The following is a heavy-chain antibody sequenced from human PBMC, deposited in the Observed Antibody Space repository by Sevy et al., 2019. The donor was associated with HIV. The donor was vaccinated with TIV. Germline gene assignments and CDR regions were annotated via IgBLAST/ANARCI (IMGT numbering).Heavy chain of an antibody. CDR1: GYPFTSFG. CDR3: AKDREYCSGGSCYIQV. V-gene: IGHV1-18*01. D-gene: IGHD2-15*01. CDR2: SNTNNGNA. Sequence: ASVKVSCKGSGYPFTSFGISWVRQAPGQGLEWMGWSNTNNGNANYAQKYQGRVTMTRDTSTSTAYMEQRSLRSDDTAVYYCAKDREYCSGGSCYIQVWGQGTLVTVSS. J-gene: IGHJ1*01.